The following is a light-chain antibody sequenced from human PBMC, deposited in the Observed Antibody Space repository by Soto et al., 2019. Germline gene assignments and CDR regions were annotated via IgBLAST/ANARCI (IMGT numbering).Light chain of an antibody. CDR3: QQYGGSPRT. J-gene: IGKJ1*01. CDR2: GAS. CDR1: QSVGKS. V-gene: IGKV3-20*01. Sequence: EIVLTQSPGTLSLSPGERATLSCRASQSVGKSLAWYQQKPGQAPRLLIYGASTRATGIPDRFSGSGSGTDFTLTISRLEPEDFAVYYCQQYGGSPRTFGQGTKV.